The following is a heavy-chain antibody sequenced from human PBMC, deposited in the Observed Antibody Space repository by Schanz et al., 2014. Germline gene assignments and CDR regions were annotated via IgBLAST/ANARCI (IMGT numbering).Heavy chain of an antibody. CDR3: ARDPGGTKTHGL. J-gene: IGHJ4*02. V-gene: IGHV3-66*01. Sequence: EVQLVESGGGLVQPGGSLRLSCAASGFTVSNNYMSWVRQAPGKGLECVSIIYSDGSTYYVDSVKGRFIISRDNSKNTVYPQMNSLRAEDTAVYYCARDPGGTKTHGLWGQGTLVTVSS. CDR2: IYSDGST. CDR1: GFTVSNNY. D-gene: IGHD2-15*01.